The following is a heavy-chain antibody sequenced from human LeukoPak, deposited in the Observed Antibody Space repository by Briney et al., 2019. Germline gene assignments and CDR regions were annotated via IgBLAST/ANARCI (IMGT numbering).Heavy chain of an antibody. CDR1: GGSISSYY. V-gene: IGHV4-59*01. Sequence: SETLSLTCTVSGGSISSYYWSWIRQPPGKGLEWIGYIYYSGSTNYNPSLKSRVTISVDTSKNQFSLKLSSVTAADTAVYYCARGGYCSGGSCYSLGAFDIWAKGQWSPSLQ. CDR3: ARGGYCSGGSCYSLGAFDI. CDR2: IYYSGST. J-gene: IGHJ3*02. D-gene: IGHD2-15*01.